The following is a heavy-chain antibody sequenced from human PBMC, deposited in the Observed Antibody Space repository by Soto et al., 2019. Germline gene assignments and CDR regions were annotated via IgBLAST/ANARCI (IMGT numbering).Heavy chain of an antibody. CDR3: ARDPCDLDC. V-gene: IGHV3-7*03. CDR1: GFTFDTYW. CDR2: INRDGSEK. D-gene: IGHD2-21*02. Sequence: PGGSLRLSCAASGFTFDTYWMSWVRQASGKGLEWVANINRDGSEKCYVDAVKGRFTISRDNAKNTLYLEMNRLTAEDTAVYYCARDPCDLDCWGRGTMVTVSS. J-gene: IGHJ4*02.